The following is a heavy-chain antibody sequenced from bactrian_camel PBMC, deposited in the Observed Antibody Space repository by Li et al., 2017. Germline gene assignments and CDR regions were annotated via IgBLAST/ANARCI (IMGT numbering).Heavy chain of an antibody. V-gene: IGHV3S55*01. CDR2: IDHDGNN. J-gene: IGHJ4*01. D-gene: IGHD5*01. CDR1: GYMFDRYC. Sequence: QVQLVESGGGSASVGGSLRLSCAAPGYMFDRYCVGWSRQAPGKEREGVAAIDHDGNNSYMSSLKGRFTISRDNAKNTLFLQMNVLRPEDTAMYYCAASLGKTYCHAAFFLTRARPNFGIMGQGTQVTVS.